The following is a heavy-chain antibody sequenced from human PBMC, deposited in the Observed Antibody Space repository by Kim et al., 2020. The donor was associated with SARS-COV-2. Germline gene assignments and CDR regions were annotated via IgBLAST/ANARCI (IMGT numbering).Heavy chain of an antibody. Sequence: GGSLRLSCAASGFTFSRYSMNWVRQAPGKGLEWVTYISSSSSYIYYADSVKGRFTISRDNAKNSLYLQMNSLRAEDTAVYYCARGSSGSYLADYWGQGTLVTVSS. D-gene: IGHD1-26*01. V-gene: IGHV3-21*01. CDR3: ARGSSGSYLADY. CDR1: GFTFSRYS. J-gene: IGHJ4*02. CDR2: ISSSSSYI.